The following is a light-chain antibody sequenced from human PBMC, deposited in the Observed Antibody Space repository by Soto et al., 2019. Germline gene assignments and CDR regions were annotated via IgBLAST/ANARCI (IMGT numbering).Light chain of an antibody. V-gene: IGLV2-8*01. Sequence: QPVLTQPPSASGSPGQSVAISCTGTSSDVGGYNYVSWYQQHPGKAPKLMIYEVNKRPSGVPDRFSGSKSGNTASLTVSGLQAEDEADYYCSSHAGSNHVVFGGGTKLTVL. J-gene: IGLJ2*01. CDR1: SSDVGGYNY. CDR2: EVN. CDR3: SSHAGSNHVV.